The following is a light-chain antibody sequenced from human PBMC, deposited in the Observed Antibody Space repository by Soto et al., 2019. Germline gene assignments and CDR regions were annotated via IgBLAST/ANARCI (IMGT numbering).Light chain of an antibody. J-gene: IGKJ1*01. CDR3: HHYET. CDR1: QSVSNNY. CDR2: GVS. V-gene: IGKV3-20*01. Sequence: IVLTQSPGTLSLSPGERATLSCRASQSVSNNYLAWFQQKPGQAPRVLIYGVSSRATGIPDRFSGSGSGTDFTLTISRLEPEDFTVYYCHHYETFGQGTKVDI.